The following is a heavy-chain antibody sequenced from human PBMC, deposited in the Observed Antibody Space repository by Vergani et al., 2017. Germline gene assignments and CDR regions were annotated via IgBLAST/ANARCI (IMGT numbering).Heavy chain of an antibody. D-gene: IGHD3-10*01. CDR1: GGSFSGYY. V-gene: IGHV4-34*01. CDR3: ARGHLYGSGSYYNPHYYFDY. J-gene: IGHJ4*02. CDR2: INHSGST. Sequence: QVQLQQWGAGLLKPSETLSLTCAVYGGSFSGYYWSWIRQPPGKGLEWIGEINHSGSTYYNPSLKSRVTISVDTSKNQFSLKLSSVTAADTAVYYCARGHLYGSGSYYNPHYYFDYWGQGTLVTVSS.